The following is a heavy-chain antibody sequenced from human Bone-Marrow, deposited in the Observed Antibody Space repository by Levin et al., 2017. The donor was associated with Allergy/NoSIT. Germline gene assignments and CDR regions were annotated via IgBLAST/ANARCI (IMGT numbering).Heavy chain of an antibody. D-gene: IGHD3-9*01. J-gene: IGHJ4*02. V-gene: IGHV4-30-4*01. Sequence: PSETLSLTCTVSGGSISSGDYYWSWIRQPPGKGLEWIGYIYYSGSTYYNPSLKSRVTISVDTSKNQFSLKLSSVTAADTAVYYCARDRKYYDIVTGYRPGGGFDYWGQGTLVTVSS. CDR3: ARDRKYYDIVTGYRPGGGFDY. CDR1: GGSISSGDYY. CDR2: IYYSGST.